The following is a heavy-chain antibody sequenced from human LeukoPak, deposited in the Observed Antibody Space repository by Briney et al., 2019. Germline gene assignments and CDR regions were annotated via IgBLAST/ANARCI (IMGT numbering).Heavy chain of an antibody. D-gene: IGHD3-3*01. CDR1: GGSISSSSHY. CDR3: VRHPHDFWNGLYYMDV. J-gene: IGHJ6*03. Sequence: PSETLSLTCTVSGGSISSSSHYWGWILQPPGKEPEGIGALYYSGSTFYNPSLESRVTISVDTSKNHFSLNLNSATAAETAVYYCVRHPHDFWNGLYYMDVWGKGTTVTVSS. CDR2: LYYSGST. V-gene: IGHV4-39*01.